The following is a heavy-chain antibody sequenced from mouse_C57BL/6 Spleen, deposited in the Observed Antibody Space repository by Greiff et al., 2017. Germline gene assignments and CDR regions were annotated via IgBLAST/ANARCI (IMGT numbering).Heavy chain of an antibody. CDR2: IYPRSGNT. Sequence: VQLQQSGAELARPGASVKLSCKASGYTFTSYGISWVKQRTGQGLEWIGEIYPRSGNTYYNEKFKGKATLTADKSSSTAYMELRSLTSEDSAVYFCARRERGYAMDYGGQGTSVTVSS. CDR3: ARRERGYAMDY. CDR1: GYTFTSYG. J-gene: IGHJ4*01. V-gene: IGHV1-81*01.